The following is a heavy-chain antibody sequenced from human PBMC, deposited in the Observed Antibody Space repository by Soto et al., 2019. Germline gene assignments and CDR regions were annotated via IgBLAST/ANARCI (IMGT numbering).Heavy chain of an antibody. CDR1: GGSFSGYY. Sequence: PSETLSLTCAVYGGSFSGYYWSWIRQPPGKGLEWIGEINHSGSTNYNPSLKSRVTISVDTSKNQSSLKLSSVTAADTAVYYCARGRRYCSSTSCYAREFDYWGQGTLVTVSS. D-gene: IGHD2-2*01. V-gene: IGHV4-34*01. J-gene: IGHJ4*02. CDR2: INHSGST. CDR3: ARGRRYCSSTSCYAREFDY.